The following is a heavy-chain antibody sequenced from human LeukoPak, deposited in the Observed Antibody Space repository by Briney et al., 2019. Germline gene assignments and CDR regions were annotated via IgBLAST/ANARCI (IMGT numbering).Heavy chain of an antibody. D-gene: IGHD3-3*01. CDR1: GFTFSTYW. CDR2: SGSGGST. CDR3: AKDFWSGYYPNY. V-gene: IGHV3-23*01. J-gene: IGHJ4*02. Sequence: TGGSLRLSCAASGFTFSTYWMHWVRQAPGKGLEWVSGSGSGGSTYYADSVKGRFTISRDNSKNTLYLQMNSLRAEDTAVYYCAKDFWSGYYPNYWGQGTLVTVSS.